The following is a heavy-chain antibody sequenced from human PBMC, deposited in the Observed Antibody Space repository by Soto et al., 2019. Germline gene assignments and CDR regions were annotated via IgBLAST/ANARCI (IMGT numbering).Heavy chain of an antibody. J-gene: IGHJ4*02. V-gene: IGHV4-39*01. CDR3: ARDGSY. CDR2: VYYTGRT. Sequence: QLHLQESGPELVKPSETLSLTCNVSSVSIRTTSYNRGWIRQPPGKGLPWIGTVYYTGRTYYHPSLKSRGTISVDTSSNQFSLNLTCVSAADTAVYYCARDGSYWGQGTLVIVSS. CDR1: SVSIRTTSYN.